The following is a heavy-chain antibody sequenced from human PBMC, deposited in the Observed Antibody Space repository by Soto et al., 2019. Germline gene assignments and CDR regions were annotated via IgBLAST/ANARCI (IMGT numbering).Heavy chain of an antibody. Sequence: GGSLRLSCEASGITFSSNAMSWVRQAPGKGLEWVSSISGDGGSTYFADSVKGRFTISRDNSKNTLYLQMNSLRAEDTAVYYCAKAGRPSYYYYMDVWGKGTTVTVSS. CDR2: ISGDGGST. CDR3: AKAGRPSYYYYMDV. CDR1: GITFSSNA. J-gene: IGHJ6*03. V-gene: IGHV3-23*01.